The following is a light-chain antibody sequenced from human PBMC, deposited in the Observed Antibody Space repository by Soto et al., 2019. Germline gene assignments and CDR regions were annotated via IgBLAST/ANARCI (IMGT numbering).Light chain of an antibody. CDR1: SSDVGGYNY. CDR2: EVS. Sequence: QSALTQPPSPSGSPGRSVTISCIGTSSDVGGYNYVSWYQQHPGKAPKLLIYEVSKRPSGVPDRFSGSKSGNTASLTVAGLQSEDEADYYCSSYAASDNLGVFGGGTKLTVL. CDR3: SSYAASDNLGV. V-gene: IGLV2-8*01. J-gene: IGLJ2*01.